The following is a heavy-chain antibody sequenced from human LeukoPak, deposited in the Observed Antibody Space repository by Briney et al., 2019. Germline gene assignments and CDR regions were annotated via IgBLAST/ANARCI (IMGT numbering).Heavy chain of an antibody. CDR2: MNPNNGKT. Sequence: ASVKVSCKASGYTFTSYDINWVRQAPGQGLEWMGWMNPNNGKTGYAKKFQGRVTMTRNTSTSTAYMELSSLRSEDTAVYYCARGPSYVVTFGGVINWFDPWGQGTLVTVSS. V-gene: IGHV1-8*01. J-gene: IGHJ5*02. D-gene: IGHD3-16*01. CDR3: ARGPSYVVTFGGVINWFDP. CDR1: GYTFTSYD.